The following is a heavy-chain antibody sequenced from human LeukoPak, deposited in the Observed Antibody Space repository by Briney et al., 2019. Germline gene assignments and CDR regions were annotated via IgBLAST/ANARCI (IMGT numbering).Heavy chain of an antibody. CDR1: GYSISSYY. Sequence: PSETLSLTCAVSGYSISSYYWGWLRQSPGKGLEWIGYIQNTGGTNYNPSLKSRVSISKDTSKNHFSLQVRSVTAADTAVYYCVKHGSGWSFDYWGQGTLVTVSS. D-gene: IGHD6-19*01. V-gene: IGHV4-59*01. CDR2: IQNTGGT. J-gene: IGHJ4*02. CDR3: VKHGSGWSFDY.